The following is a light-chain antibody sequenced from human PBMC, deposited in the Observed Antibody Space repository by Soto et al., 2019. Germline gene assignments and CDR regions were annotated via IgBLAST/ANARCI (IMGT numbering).Light chain of an antibody. CDR1: SSDIGAYTF. CDR2: DVT. J-gene: IGLJ2*01. Sequence: QSALTQPASVSASPGQSISISCTGTSSDIGAYTFVSWYQHPPGKAPNLMIYDVTNRPSGVSDRFSGSKSGNTASLTISVLQTEDEADYYCSSYTSSRTLIFGGGTKLTVL. CDR3: SSYTSSRTLI. V-gene: IGLV2-14*03.